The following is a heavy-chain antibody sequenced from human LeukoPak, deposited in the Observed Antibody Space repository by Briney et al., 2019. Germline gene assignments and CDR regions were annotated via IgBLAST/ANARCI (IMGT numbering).Heavy chain of an antibody. D-gene: IGHD6-13*01. Sequence: GGSLRLSCAASGFFFNTNAMSWVRQAPGMGLEWVAAIGNSDETYYADAVKGRFTISRDNSKNTLYLQMNSLRAEDTAVYYCAKGGIAAAGHFDPWGQGTLVTVSS. CDR1: GFFFNTNA. J-gene: IGHJ5*02. CDR2: IGNSDET. CDR3: AKGGIAAAGHFDP. V-gene: IGHV3-23*01.